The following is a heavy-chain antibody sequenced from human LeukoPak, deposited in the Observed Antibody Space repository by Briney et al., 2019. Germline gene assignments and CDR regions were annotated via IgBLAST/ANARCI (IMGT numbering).Heavy chain of an antibody. CDR1: GYIFTGYY. CDR3: ARLSSHYGDYKVDP. CDR2: MNPHSGKT. V-gene: IGHV1-8*02. J-gene: IGHJ5*02. D-gene: IGHD4-17*01. Sequence: ASVKVSCKASGYIFTGYYMEWVRQAPGQGLEWMGWMNPHSGKTGYAQNFQGRVTMTRDTSISTAYMELSSLRSEDTAVYYCARLSSHYGDYKVDPWGQGTLVTVSS.